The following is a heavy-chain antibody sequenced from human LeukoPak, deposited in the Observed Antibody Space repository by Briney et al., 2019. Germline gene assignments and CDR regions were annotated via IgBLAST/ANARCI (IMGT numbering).Heavy chain of an antibody. Sequence: PGGSLRLSCAASGFTFSSYAMSWVRQAPGKGLEWVSGTSGSGGSTYYADSVKGRFTISRDNSKNTLYLQMNSLRAEDTAVYYCAKARLWFGERYYFDYWGQGTLVTVSS. CDR1: GFTFSSYA. V-gene: IGHV3-23*01. CDR3: AKARLWFGERYYFDY. D-gene: IGHD3-10*01. CDR2: TSGSGGST. J-gene: IGHJ4*02.